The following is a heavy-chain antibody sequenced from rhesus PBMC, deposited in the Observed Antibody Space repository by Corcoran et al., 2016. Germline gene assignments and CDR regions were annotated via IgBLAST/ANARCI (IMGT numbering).Heavy chain of an antibody. Sequence: QVQLQESGPGLVKPSETLPPTCAVSGASIRSKNCNWIRQAPGKGLEWIGRIHGSGGTTDYNPSLKSRVTISIDTSKNQFSLKVSSVTAADTAVYYCARDPIFGSTRFDVWGAGVLVTVSS. J-gene: IGHJ5-1*01. CDR1: GASIRSKN. CDR2: IHGSGGTT. CDR3: ARDPIFGSTRFDV. D-gene: IGHD4-29*01. V-gene: IGHV4S2*01.